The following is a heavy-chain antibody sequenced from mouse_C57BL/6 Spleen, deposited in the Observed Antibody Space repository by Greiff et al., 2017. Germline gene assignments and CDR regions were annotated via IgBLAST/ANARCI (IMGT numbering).Heavy chain of an antibody. CDR1: GYTFTSYW. Sequence: QVQLQQPGAELVKPGASVKLSCKASGYTFTSYWMHWVKQRPGQGLEWIGMIHPNSGSTNYNEKFKSKATLTVDKSSSTAYMQLSSLTSEDSAVYYCAITTAKEGFAYWGQGTLVTVSA. D-gene: IGHD1-2*01. J-gene: IGHJ3*01. CDR3: AITTAKEGFAY. V-gene: IGHV1-64*01. CDR2: IHPNSGST.